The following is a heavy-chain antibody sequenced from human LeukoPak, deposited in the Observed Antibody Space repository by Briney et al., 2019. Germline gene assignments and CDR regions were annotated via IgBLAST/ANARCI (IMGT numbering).Heavy chain of an antibody. D-gene: IGHD1-1*01. V-gene: IGHV1-69*02. CDR2: IIPILGIA. Sequence: ASVKVSCKASGYTFTSYYMHWVRQAPGQGLEWMGRIIPILGIANYAQKFQGRVTITADKSTSTAYMELSSLRSEDTAVYYCALNPDWNDVDYWGQGTLVTVSS. CDR1: GYTFTSYY. CDR3: ALNPDWNDVDY. J-gene: IGHJ4*02.